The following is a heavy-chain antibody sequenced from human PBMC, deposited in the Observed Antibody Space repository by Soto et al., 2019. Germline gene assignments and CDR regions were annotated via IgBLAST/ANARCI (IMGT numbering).Heavy chain of an antibody. V-gene: IGHV3-11*01. CDR3: ALAGYDSNYYAVTPLSAGHF. D-gene: IGHD4-4*01. Sequence: QVQLVVSGGGLVKPGGALRISCAASGFTFSDYYISWIRQAPGKGLEWVSYISSSGSIIYYADSVKGRFTISRDNAKNSLYLQMNSLRAVDTAVYYCALAGYDSNYYAVTPLSAGHFWGQGTLVTVSS. CDR1: GFTFSDYY. CDR2: ISSSGSII. J-gene: IGHJ4*02.